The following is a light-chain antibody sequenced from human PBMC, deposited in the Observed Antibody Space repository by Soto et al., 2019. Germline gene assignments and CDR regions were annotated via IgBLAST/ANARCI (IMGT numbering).Light chain of an antibody. J-gene: IGKJ2*01. Sequence: DIQMTQSPSTLSASVGDRVTITCRASQSISSWLAWYQQKPGKAPKLLIYKASSLESGVPSRFSGSGSGTEFTLTIRSLQPDDFATYFCQQYNSYSYTFGQGTQLEIK. CDR3: QQYNSYSYT. CDR2: KAS. CDR1: QSISSW. V-gene: IGKV1-5*03.